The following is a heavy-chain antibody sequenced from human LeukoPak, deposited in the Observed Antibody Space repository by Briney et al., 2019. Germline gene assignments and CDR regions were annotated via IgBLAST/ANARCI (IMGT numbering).Heavy chain of an antibody. D-gene: IGHD1-26*01. CDR3: ARGRATKNSDY. CDR2: INQDGSKK. Sequence: GGSLRLSCTASGFTISTYWMSWVRQAPGKGLEWVANINQDGSKKYYVDSVKGRFTISRDNAKNFLYLQMNSLRAEDTAVYFCARGRATKNSDYWGQGTLVTVSS. CDR1: GFTISTYW. V-gene: IGHV3-7*03. J-gene: IGHJ4*02.